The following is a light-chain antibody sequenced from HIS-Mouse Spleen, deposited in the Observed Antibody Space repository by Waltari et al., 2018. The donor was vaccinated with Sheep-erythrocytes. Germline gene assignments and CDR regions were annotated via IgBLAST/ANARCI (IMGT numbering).Light chain of an antibody. J-gene: IGLJ1*01. CDR1: SSSVGGYNY. CDR3: CSYAGSYNYV. V-gene: IGLV2-11*01. CDR2: DVS. Sequence: QSALTQPRSVSGSPGQSVPIPCTGTSSSVGGYNYVPWYQQHPGKAPKLMIYDVSKRPSGVPDRFSGSKSGNTASLTISGLQAEDEADYYCCSYAGSYNYVFGTGTKVTVL.